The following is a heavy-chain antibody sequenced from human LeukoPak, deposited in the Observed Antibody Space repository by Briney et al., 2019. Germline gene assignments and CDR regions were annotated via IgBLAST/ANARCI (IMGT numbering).Heavy chain of an antibody. CDR1: GFTFSSYS. J-gene: IGHJ6*02. CDR2: IGTAGDT. D-gene: IGHD3-9*01. V-gene: IGHV3-13*04. CDR3: ARGRYFDWSYYYYGMDV. Sequence: PGGSLRLSCAASGFTFSSYSMNWVRQATGKGLEWVSAIGTAGDTYYPGSVKGRFTISRENAKNSLYLQMNSLRAGDTAVYYCARGRYFDWSYYYYGMDVWGQGTTVTVSS.